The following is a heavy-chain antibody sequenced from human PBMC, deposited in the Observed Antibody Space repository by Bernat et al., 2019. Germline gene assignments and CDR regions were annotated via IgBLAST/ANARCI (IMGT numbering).Heavy chain of an antibody. CDR3: ARERYSSGWYIALDY. CDR1: GFTFSSYG. CDR2: IWYDGSNK. V-gene: IGHV3-33*01. D-gene: IGHD6-19*01. Sequence: QVQLVESGGGVVQPGRSLRLSCAASGFTFSSYGMHWVRQAPGKGLEWVAVIWYDGSNKYYADSVKGRFTISRDNSKNTLYLQMNSLRAEDTAVYYCARERYSSGWYIALDYWGQGTLVTVSS. J-gene: IGHJ4*02.